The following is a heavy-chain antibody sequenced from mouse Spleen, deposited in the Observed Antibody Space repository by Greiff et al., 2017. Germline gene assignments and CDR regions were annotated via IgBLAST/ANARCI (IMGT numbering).Heavy chain of an antibody. V-gene: IGHV5-9-3*01. CDR2: ISSGGSYT. CDR3: ARHADYFDY. CDR1: GFTFSSYA. J-gene: IGHJ2*01. Sequence: EVKVVESGGGLVKPGGSLKLSCAASGFTFSSYAMSWVRQTPEKRLEWVATISSGGSYTYYPDSVKGRFTISRDNAKNTLYLQMSSLRSEDTAMYYCARHADYFDYWGQGTTLTVSS.